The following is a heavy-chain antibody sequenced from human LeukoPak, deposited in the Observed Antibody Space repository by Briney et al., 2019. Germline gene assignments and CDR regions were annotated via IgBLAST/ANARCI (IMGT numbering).Heavy chain of an antibody. V-gene: IGHV3-30*18. D-gene: IGHD1-1*01. CDR2: ISYDGSSK. CDR3: AKDKVERYYFDY. CDR1: GFTFSSYG. J-gene: IGHJ4*02. Sequence: GGSLRLSCAAPGFTFSSYGIHWVRQSPGKGLEWVAVISYDGSSKYYADSVKGRFTISRDNSKNTLYLQMNSLRAEDTAVYYCAKDKVERYYFDYWGQGTLVTVSS.